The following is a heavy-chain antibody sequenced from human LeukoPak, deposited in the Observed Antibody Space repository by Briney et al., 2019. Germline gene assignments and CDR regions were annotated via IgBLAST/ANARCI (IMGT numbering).Heavy chain of an antibody. CDR2: IYYSGST. D-gene: IGHD6-6*01. CDR3: ARTIEYSSSSGYYYYYMDV. V-gene: IGHV4-59*01. Sequence: SETLTLTCSVSGRSINSNYWSWIRQPPGKGLEWIGYIYYSGSTNYNPYHKSRVTISIDTSKEQFSLKLSSVTAADTAVYYCARTIEYSSSSGYYYYYMDVWGKGTTVTVSS. J-gene: IGHJ6*03. CDR1: GRSINSNY.